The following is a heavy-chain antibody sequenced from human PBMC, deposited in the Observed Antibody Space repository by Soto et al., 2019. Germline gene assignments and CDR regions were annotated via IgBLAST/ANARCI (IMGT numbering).Heavy chain of an antibody. CDR2: VNAYNGNT. CDR1: GYTVTSYG. CDR3: AREAVSGITVFDY. J-gene: IGHJ4*02. Sequence: QVQLVQSGAEVKKPGASVKVSCKASGYTVTSYGISWVRQAPGQELEWMGWVNAYNGNTNYAQKFQGRVTMTTDTSTSTAYMELRSLRADDTAVYYWAREAVSGITVFDYWGQGTLVTVSS. D-gene: IGHD6-19*01. V-gene: IGHV1-18*01.